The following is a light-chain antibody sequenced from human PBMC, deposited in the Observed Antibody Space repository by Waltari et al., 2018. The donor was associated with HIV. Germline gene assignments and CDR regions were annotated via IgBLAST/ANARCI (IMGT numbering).Light chain of an antibody. CDR1: NSDVGGYNF. Sequence: QSALTQTASVSGSPGQSITISCTGTNSDVGGYNFVSWYQHHPGSAPKLIIYDFTNRPSGVSNRFSGSKSGNTASLTISGLQAEDEADYFCSSYTRSSTHYVFGTGTKVTVL. CDR2: DFT. V-gene: IGLV2-14*03. CDR3: SSYTRSSTHYV. J-gene: IGLJ1*01.